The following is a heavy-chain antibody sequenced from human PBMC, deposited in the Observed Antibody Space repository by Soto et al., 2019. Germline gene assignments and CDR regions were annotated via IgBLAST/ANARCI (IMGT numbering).Heavy chain of an antibody. V-gene: IGHV2-5*01. CDR1: GFSLSTSGVG. J-gene: IGHJ4*02. Sequence: GSGPTLVNPTQTLTLTCTFSGFSLSTSGVGVGWIRQPPGKALEWLALIYWNDDKRYSPSLKSRLTITKDTSKNQVVLTMTNMDHENTVTYYCAHSRAEMVFTRFFDYWGQGTLVTVSS. CDR3: AHSRAEMVFTRFFDY. D-gene: IGHD2-8*01. CDR2: IYWNDDK.